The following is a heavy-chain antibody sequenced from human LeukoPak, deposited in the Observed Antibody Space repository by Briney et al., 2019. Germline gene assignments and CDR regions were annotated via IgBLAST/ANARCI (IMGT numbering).Heavy chain of an antibody. CDR2: IYPGDSDT. Sequence: GESLKISCKGSGYSFTSYWIGWVRQMPGKGLEWMGIIYPGDSDTRYSPFFQGQVTISADKSISTAYLQWSSLKASDAAMYYCARSAPTAYYGSGRGIGFDPWGQGTLVTVSS. CDR3: ARSAPTAYYGSGRGIGFDP. D-gene: IGHD3-10*01. CDR1: GYSFTSYW. J-gene: IGHJ5*02. V-gene: IGHV5-51*01.